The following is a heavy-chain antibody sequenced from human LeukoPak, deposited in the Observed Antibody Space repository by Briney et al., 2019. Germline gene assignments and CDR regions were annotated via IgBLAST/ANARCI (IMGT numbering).Heavy chain of an antibody. J-gene: IGHJ4*02. Sequence: GGSLRLSCAASGFTFSSYNMNWVRQAPGKGLEWVSYISSSSSTIYYADSVKGRFTISRDNDKNSLSLQMNSLRAEDTAVYSCARAGYYDSSGYFYFDYWGQGTLVTVSS. V-gene: IGHV3-48*04. D-gene: IGHD3-22*01. CDR2: ISSSSSTI. CDR3: ARAGYYDSSGYFYFDY. CDR1: GFTFSSYN.